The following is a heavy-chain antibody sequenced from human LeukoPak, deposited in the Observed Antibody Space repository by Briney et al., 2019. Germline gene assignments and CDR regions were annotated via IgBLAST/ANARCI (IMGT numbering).Heavy chain of an antibody. Sequence: PSETLSLTCTVSGGSISSYYWCWIRQPAGKGLEWIGRIYTSGSTNYNPSLKSRVTMSVGTSKNQFSLKLSSVTAADTAVYYCARDRGAVYSGDYGIDYWGQGTLVTVSS. CDR1: GGSISSYY. D-gene: IGHD4-17*01. CDR2: IYTSGST. CDR3: ARDRGAVYSGDYGIDY. J-gene: IGHJ4*02. V-gene: IGHV4-4*07.